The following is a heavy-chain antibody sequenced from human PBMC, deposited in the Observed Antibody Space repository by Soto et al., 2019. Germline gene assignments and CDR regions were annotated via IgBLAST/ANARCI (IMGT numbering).Heavy chain of an antibody. CDR1: GYTFTSYG. Sequence: GASVKVSCKASGYTFTSYGISWVRQAPGQGLEWMGWISAYNGNTNYAQKLQGRVTMTTDTSTSTAYMELRSLRSDDTAVYYCARQRPIFGVVPPSHYYYYYGMDVWGQGTTVTVSS. D-gene: IGHD3-3*01. J-gene: IGHJ6*02. CDR2: ISAYNGNT. CDR3: ARQRPIFGVVPPSHYYYYYGMDV. V-gene: IGHV1-18*01.